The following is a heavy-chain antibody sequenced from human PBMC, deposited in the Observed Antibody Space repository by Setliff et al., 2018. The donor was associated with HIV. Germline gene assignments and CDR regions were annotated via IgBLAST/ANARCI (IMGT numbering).Heavy chain of an antibody. Sequence: SETLSLTCTVSGASISSSSYYWGWIRQPPGKGLEWIGSIYYSGSTYYSPFLKSRVTISVDTPKNQFSLKLSSVTAADTAVYYCACSTTVVTPFFDYWGQGTLVTVSS. D-gene: IGHD4-17*01. CDR2: IYYSGST. J-gene: IGHJ4*02. V-gene: IGHV4-39*07. CDR3: ACSTTVVTPFFDY. CDR1: GASISSSSYY.